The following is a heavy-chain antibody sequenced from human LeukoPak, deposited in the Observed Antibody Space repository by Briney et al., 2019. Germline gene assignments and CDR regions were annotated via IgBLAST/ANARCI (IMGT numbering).Heavy chain of an antibody. CDR3: ARGGIVVVDFDY. D-gene: IGHD3-22*01. V-gene: IGHV3-21*01. CDR2: ISSSSSYI. Sequence: GGSLRLSCAASGFTVSSYSMNWVRQAPGKGLEWVSSISSSSSYIYYADSVKGRFTISRDNAKNSLYLQMNSLRAEDTAVYYCARGGIVVVDFDYWGQGTLVTVSS. J-gene: IGHJ4*02. CDR1: GFTVSSYS.